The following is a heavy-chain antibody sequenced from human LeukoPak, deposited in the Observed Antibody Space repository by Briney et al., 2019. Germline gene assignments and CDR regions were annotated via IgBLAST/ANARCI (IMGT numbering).Heavy chain of an antibody. CDR2: FDPEDGET. Sequence: ASVKVSCKVSGYTLTELSMHWVRQAPGKGLEWMGGFDPEDGETIYAQKFQGRVTMTEDTSTDTAYMELSSLRSEDTAVYYCATVLAGRYSGGWYGYWGQGTLVTVSS. D-gene: IGHD6-19*01. J-gene: IGHJ4*02. CDR3: ATVLAGRYSGGWYGY. CDR1: GYTLTELS. V-gene: IGHV1-24*01.